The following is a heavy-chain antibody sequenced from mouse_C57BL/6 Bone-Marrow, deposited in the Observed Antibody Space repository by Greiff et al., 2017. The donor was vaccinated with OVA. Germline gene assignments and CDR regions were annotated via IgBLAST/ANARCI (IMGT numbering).Heavy chain of an antibody. Sequence: QVQLQQSGAELVRPGASVKLSCKASGYTFTDYYINWVKQRPGQGLEWIARIYPGSGNTYYNEKFKGKATLTAAKSPSTAYMQLSSLTSEDSAVYFCARPSDGYYKGYYFDYWGQGTTLTVSS. CDR1: GYTFTDYY. CDR3: ARPSDGYYKGYYFDY. CDR2: IYPGSGNT. V-gene: IGHV1-76*01. D-gene: IGHD2-3*01. J-gene: IGHJ2*01.